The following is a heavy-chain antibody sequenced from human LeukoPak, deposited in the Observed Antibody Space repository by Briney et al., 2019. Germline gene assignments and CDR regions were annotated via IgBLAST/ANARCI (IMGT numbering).Heavy chain of an antibody. CDR2: INHSGST. J-gene: IGHJ4*02. Sequence: SETLSLTCAVYGGSFSGYYWSWIRQPPGKGLEWIGEINHSGSTNYNPSLKSRVTISVDTSKNQFSLKLSSVTAADTAVYYCARLTGRGYSYGYLFDYWGQGTLVTVSS. CDR1: GGSFSGYY. D-gene: IGHD5-18*01. V-gene: IGHV4-34*01. CDR3: ARLTGRGYSYGYLFDY.